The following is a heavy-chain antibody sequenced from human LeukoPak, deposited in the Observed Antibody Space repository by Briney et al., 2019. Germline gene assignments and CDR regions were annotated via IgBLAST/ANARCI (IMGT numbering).Heavy chain of an antibody. CDR3: ARDMSVVPADTSYYYYGMDV. J-gene: IGHJ6*02. CDR2: ISSSGSTI. CDR1: GFTFSDYY. V-gene: IGHV3-11*01. Sequence: GGSLRLSCAASGFTFSDYYMSWIRQAPGKGLEWVSYISSSGSTIYYADSVKGRLTISRDNAKNSLYLQMNSLRAEDTAVYYCARDMSVVPADTSYYYYGMDVWGQGTTVTVSS. D-gene: IGHD2-2*01.